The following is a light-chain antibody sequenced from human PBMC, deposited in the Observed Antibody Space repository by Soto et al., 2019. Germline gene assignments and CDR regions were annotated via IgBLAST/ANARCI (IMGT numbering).Light chain of an antibody. CDR3: QQYNSYSEA. J-gene: IGKJ1*01. CDR2: AAS. CDR1: QSISSY. Sequence: IQMTQSPSTLSASVGDRVTITCRASQSISSYLNWYQQKPGKAPKLLIYAASSLQSGVPSRFSGSGSGTDFTLTISSLQPEDFATYYCQQYNSYSEAFGQGSKVDI. V-gene: IGKV1-39*01.